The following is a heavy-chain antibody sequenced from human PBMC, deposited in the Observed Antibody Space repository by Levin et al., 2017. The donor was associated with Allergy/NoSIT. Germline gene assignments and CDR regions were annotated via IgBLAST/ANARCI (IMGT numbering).Heavy chain of an antibody. J-gene: IGHJ3*02. CDR1: GFTFSEIW. V-gene: IGHV3-15*07. CDR3: AADTCTSERQAFDI. D-gene: IGHD6-6*01. CDR2: IKSKRSGATV. Sequence: GGSLRLSCVASGFTFSEIWMNWVRQTPGKGLEWVARIKSKRSGATVDYAAPVKGRFTISRDDSQNTLFLQLNSLTTDETAVDYCAADTCTSERQAFDIWGHGTAVPVSS.